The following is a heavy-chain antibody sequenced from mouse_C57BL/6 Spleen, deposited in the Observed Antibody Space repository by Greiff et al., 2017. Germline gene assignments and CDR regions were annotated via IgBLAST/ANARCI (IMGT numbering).Heavy chain of an antibody. CDR2: IRSKSSNYAT. D-gene: IGHD5-1-1*01. CDR1: GFTFTTYA. V-gene: IGHV10-3*01. J-gene: IGHJ4*01. Sequence: EVQLVESGGGLVQPKGSLKLSCAASGFTFTTYAMHWVRQAPGKGLEWVALIRSKSSNYATYYADSVKDRFTISRYDSKTMLYLQMNNLKAEDTAMDYCVRQYSRAMDYWGQGTSVTVSS. CDR3: VRQYSRAMDY.